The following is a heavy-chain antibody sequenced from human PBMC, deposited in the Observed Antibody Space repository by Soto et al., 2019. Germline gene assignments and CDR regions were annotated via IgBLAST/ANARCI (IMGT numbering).Heavy chain of an antibody. D-gene: IGHD2-2*01. CDR3: AIRVVPAALGL. CDR1: GGSFSGYY. Sequence: QVQLQQWGAGLLKPSETLSLICAVYGGSFSGYYWSWIRQPPGKGLEGIGEIHLAGSTKYNPSLKGRVSISLDTSKNQFYLKLTSVTAADTAVYYCAIRVVPAALGLWGRCTLVTVSS. J-gene: IGHJ2*01. V-gene: IGHV4-34*01. CDR2: IHLAGST.